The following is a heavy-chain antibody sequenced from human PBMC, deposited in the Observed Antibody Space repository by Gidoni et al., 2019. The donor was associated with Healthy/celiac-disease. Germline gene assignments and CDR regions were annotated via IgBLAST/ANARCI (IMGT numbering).Heavy chain of an antibody. CDR1: GFSLSTSGMC. CDR3: ARIRDGGNSIDY. V-gene: IGHV2-70*15. Sequence: QVTLRESGPALVKPTQTLTLTCTFSGFSLSTSGMCVSWIRQPPGKALEWLARIDWDDDKYYSTSLKTRLTISKDTSKNQVVLTMTNMDPVDTATYYWARIRDGGNSIDYWGQGTLVTVSS. CDR2: IDWDDDK. J-gene: IGHJ4*02. D-gene: IGHD2-21*02.